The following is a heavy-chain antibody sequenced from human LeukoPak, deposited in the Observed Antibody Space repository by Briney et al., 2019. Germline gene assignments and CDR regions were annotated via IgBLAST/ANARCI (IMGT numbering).Heavy chain of an antibody. D-gene: IGHD6-13*01. CDR2: INHSGST. Sequence: SETLSLTCAVYGGSFSGYYWSWIRQPPGKGLEWIGEINHSGSTNYNPSLKSRVTTSVDTSKNQFSLKLSSVTAADTAVYYCAREKAAAGMYYGMDVWGQGTTVTVSS. CDR1: GGSFSGYY. J-gene: IGHJ6*02. V-gene: IGHV4-34*01. CDR3: AREKAAAGMYYGMDV.